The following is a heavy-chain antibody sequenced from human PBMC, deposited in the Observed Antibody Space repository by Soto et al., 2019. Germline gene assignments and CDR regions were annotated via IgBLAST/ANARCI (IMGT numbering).Heavy chain of an antibody. CDR1: CFSILSSSYF. V-gene: IGHV4-39*01. CDR2: IYYSGST. Sequence: SDTLSLTCTVSCFSILSSSYFWGWIRQPPGKGLEWIGSIYYSGSTYYNPSLKSRVTVSVDTSKNQFSLKLSSVTAADTAVYYCARHPSDFWFDPWGQGTLVTVS. D-gene: IGHD2-21*02. CDR3: ARHPSDFWFDP. J-gene: IGHJ5*02.